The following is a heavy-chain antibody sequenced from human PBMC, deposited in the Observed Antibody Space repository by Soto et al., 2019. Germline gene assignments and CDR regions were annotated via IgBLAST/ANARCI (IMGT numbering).Heavy chain of an antibody. J-gene: IGHJ4*02. Sequence: PGGSLRLSCAASRFTFSSYPMHWVRQAPGKGLEWVTNINYGGSKKYYVDSVKGRFTISRDNAKNSLYLQMSSLRAEDTALYYCASSEVTQSWDFWGQGTLVTVSS. V-gene: IGHV3-7*01. D-gene: IGHD4-4*01. CDR1: RFTFSSYP. CDR3: ASSEVTQSWDF. CDR2: INYGGSKK.